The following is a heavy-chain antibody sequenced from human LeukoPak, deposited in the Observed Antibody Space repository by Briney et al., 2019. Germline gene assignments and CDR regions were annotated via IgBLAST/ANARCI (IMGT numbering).Heavy chain of an antibody. D-gene: IGHD3-22*01. CDR1: GFTFSSYT. CDR2: ISSSSYI. Sequence: GGSLRLSCTASGFTFSSYTMSWVRQAPGKGLKWVSSISSSSYIYYADSVKGRFTISRDNAKNSLYLQMNSLRAEDTAVYYCARVPYYYDSSGYSDYWGQGTLVTVSS. J-gene: IGHJ4*02. CDR3: ARVPYYYDSSGYSDY. V-gene: IGHV3-21*01.